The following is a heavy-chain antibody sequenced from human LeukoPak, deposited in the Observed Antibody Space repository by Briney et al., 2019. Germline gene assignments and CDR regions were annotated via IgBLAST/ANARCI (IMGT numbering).Heavy chain of an antibody. J-gene: IGHJ4*02. CDR1: GFTFSSSA. CDR3: ASQKENFYDSSGNK. Sequence: PGGSLRLSCAASGFTFSSSAMSWVRHAPGKGLEWVSAISGTVGSTYYADSVKGRFTISRDNSKNTLYMQMNSLKAEDTAVYFCASQKENFYDSSGNKWGQGTLVTVSS. D-gene: IGHD3-22*01. V-gene: IGHV3-23*01. CDR2: ISGTVGST.